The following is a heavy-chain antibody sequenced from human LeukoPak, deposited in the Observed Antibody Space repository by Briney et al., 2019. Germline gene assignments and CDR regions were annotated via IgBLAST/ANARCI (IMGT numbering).Heavy chain of an antibody. CDR2: ISGSGGST. V-gene: IGHV3-23*01. CDR1: GFTFSSYG. Sequence: GGSLRLSCAASGFTFSSYGMSWVRQAPGKGLEWVSAISGSGGSTYYADSVKGRFTISRDNSKNTLYLQMNSLGAEDTAVYYCAKDKPYYYDSSGYWLNAFDIWGQGTMVTASS. CDR3: AKDKPYYYDSSGYWLNAFDI. D-gene: IGHD3-22*01. J-gene: IGHJ3*02.